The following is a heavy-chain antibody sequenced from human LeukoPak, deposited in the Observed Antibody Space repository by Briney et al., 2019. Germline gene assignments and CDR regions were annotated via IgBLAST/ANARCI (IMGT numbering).Heavy chain of an antibody. D-gene: IGHD5-18*01. CDR1: GGSFSGYY. Sequence: PSETLSLTCAVYGGSFSGYYWSWIRQPPGKGLEWIGEINHSGSTNYNPSLKSRVTIPVDTSKNQFSLKLSSVTAADTAVYYCARGDPAMVSYWGQGTRVTVSS. CDR2: INHSGST. V-gene: IGHV4-34*01. CDR3: ARGDPAMVSY. J-gene: IGHJ4*02.